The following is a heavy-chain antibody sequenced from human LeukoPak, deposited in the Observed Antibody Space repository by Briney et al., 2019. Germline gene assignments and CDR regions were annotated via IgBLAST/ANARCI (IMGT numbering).Heavy chain of an antibody. J-gene: IGHJ4*02. Sequence: PGGSLRLSCAVSGVIFNNYAMSWVRQAPGRGLEWVSVISASGGSTYYADSVKGRFTISRDNAKNSLYLQMNSLSAEDTAVYYCAKEGSSGLYFDYWGQGILVTVPS. D-gene: IGHD6-19*01. CDR1: GVIFNNYA. CDR3: AKEGSSGLYFDY. CDR2: ISASGGST. V-gene: IGHV3-23*01.